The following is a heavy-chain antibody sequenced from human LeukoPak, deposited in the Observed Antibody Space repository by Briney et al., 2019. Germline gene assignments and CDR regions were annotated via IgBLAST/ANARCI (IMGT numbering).Heavy chain of an antibody. Sequence: SGTLSLTCAVSGGSISSSNWWSWVRQPPGKGLEWIGEIYHSGSTNYNPSLKSRVTISVDKSKNQFSLKLSSVTAADTAVYYCARDRWLEQQLVRRGFDPWGQGTLVTVSS. V-gene: IGHV4-4*02. J-gene: IGHJ5*02. D-gene: IGHD6-13*01. CDR3: ARDRWLEQQLVRRGFDP. CDR1: GGSISSSNW. CDR2: IYHSGST.